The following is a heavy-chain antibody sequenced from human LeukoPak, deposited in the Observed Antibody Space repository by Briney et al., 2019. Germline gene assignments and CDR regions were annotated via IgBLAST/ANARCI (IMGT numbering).Heavy chain of an antibody. J-gene: IGHJ5*02. D-gene: IGHD6-13*01. CDR1: GFTFSSYS. CDR2: ISSSSSYI. Sequence: GGSLRLSCAASGFTFSSYSMNWVRQAPGKGLEWVSSISSSSSYIYYADSVKGRFTISRDNAKSSLYLQMNSLRAEDTAVYYCARDQTISSSWLGAPGKKYNWFDPWGQGTLVTVSS. CDR3: ARDQTISSSWLGAPGKKYNWFDP. V-gene: IGHV3-21*01.